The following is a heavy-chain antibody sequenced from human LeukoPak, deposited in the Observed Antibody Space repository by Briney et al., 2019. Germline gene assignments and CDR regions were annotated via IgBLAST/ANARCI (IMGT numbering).Heavy chain of an antibody. CDR1: GFTLSSYA. D-gene: IGHD4/OR15-4a*01. Sequence: GGSLRLSCAASGFTLSSYAMSWVRQAPGKGLEWVSVISGIGGSTYYADSVKGRFIISRDNSKNTLYLQMNSLRTEDTAVYYCAKSGLSRFDYWGQGTLVTVSS. J-gene: IGHJ4*02. V-gene: IGHV3-23*01. CDR3: AKSGLSRFDY. CDR2: ISGIGGST.